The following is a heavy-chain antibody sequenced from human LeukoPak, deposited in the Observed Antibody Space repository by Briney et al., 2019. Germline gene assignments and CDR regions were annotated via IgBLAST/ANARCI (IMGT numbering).Heavy chain of an antibody. CDR2: IIPIFGTA. D-gene: IGHD3-22*01. J-gene: IGHJ3*02. CDR1: AGTFSSYA. CDR3: ARSYYYDSSGYSLYAFDI. Sequence: SVKDCFKASAGTFSSYAIIWVRQAPGQVLEWMGGIIPIFGTANYAQKFQGRVTITTDESTSTAYMELSSLRSEDTAVYYCARSYYYDSSGYSLYAFDIWGQGTMVTVSS. V-gene: IGHV1-69*05.